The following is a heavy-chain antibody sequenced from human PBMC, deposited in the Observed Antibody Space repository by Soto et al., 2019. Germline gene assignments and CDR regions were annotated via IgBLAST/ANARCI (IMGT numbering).Heavy chain of an antibody. V-gene: IGHV3-11*06. CDR2: ISSSSDYT. D-gene: IGHD1-7*01. CDR3: ARGGVRGTTSRCQVYN. Sequence: QVQVVESGGGLVKPGGSLRLSCAASGFTFSDYYMNWIRQAPGKGLEWVSYISSSSDYTKYAASVKGRFTISRDNAKSSLYLQMNSLRAEDTAVYYCARGGVRGTTSRCQVYNWGQGTLVTVSS. CDR1: GFTFSDYY. J-gene: IGHJ4*02.